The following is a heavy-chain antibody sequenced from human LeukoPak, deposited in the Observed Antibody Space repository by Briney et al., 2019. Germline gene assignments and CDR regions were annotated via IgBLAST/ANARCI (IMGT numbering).Heavy chain of an antibody. J-gene: IGHJ4*02. V-gene: IGHV4-59*01. Sequence: SETLSLTCTVSGASISGNNWSWLRQHPGKGLEWIGYIYFGGSSNYNPSLKSRVTISVDTSRNQLSLRLTSVTAADTAVYYCARVPIDSYGYAIDYWGQGTLVTVSS. CDR3: ARVPIDSYGYAIDY. CDR1: GASISGNN. CDR2: IYFGGSS. D-gene: IGHD5-18*01.